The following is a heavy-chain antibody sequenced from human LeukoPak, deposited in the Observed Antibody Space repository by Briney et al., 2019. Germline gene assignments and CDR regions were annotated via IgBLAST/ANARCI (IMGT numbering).Heavy chain of an antibody. J-gene: IGHJ4*02. Sequence: GGSLRLSCAASGFAFSTYDMHAVRQVSGKGLECISAIVQAGDTYYADYVKGRFTISREDAKNYFFIQMNSLRAEDTALYYCARHIAARTPYYFDYWGQGTLVTVSS. CDR1: GFAFSTYD. D-gene: IGHD6-6*01. CDR3: ARHIAARTPYYFDY. CDR2: IVQAGDT. V-gene: IGHV3-13*01.